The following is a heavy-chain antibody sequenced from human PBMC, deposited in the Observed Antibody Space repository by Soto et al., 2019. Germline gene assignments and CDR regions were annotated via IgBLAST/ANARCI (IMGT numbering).Heavy chain of an antibody. D-gene: IGHD3-22*01. CDR3: ARGSYDSSGYYPNWFDP. J-gene: IGHJ5*02. Sequence: LKISCKGSGYSLTSYWIGWVRQMPGKGLEWMGIIYPGDSDTRYSPSFQGQVTISADKSISTAYLQWSSLKASDTAMYYCARGSYDSSGYYPNWFDPWGQGTLVTVSS. V-gene: IGHV5-51*01. CDR1: GYSLTSYW. CDR2: IYPGDSDT.